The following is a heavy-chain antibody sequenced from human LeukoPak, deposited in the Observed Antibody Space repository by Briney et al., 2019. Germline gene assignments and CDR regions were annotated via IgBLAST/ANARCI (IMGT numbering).Heavy chain of an antibody. Sequence: TGGSLRLSCAASGFTFSNYNMNWVRQAPGKGLEWVSSISSTSSYIYYADSVKGRFTISRDNAKNSLYLQMNSLRDADTAVYYCARKSSSLGYYFDYWGQGTLVTVSS. CDR2: ISSTSSYI. CDR1: GFTFSNYN. V-gene: IGHV3-21*01. D-gene: IGHD6-6*01. CDR3: ARKSSSLGYYFDY. J-gene: IGHJ4*02.